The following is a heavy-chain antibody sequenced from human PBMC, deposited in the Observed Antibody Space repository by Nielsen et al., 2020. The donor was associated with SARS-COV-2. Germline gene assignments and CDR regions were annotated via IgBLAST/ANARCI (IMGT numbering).Heavy chain of an antibody. V-gene: IGHV3-23*01. D-gene: IGHD3-10*01. CDR1: GFTFNIYA. Sequence: GESLKISCAASGFTFNIYAMHWVRRAPGRGLQWVTAVSASGGSTYYTDSVKGRFSISRDNSKNTLFLQMHSLRVEYTALYYFAKDVVVRCDALDLWGQGTMVTVSS. J-gene: IGHJ3*01. CDR2: VSASGGST. CDR3: AKDVVVRCDALDL.